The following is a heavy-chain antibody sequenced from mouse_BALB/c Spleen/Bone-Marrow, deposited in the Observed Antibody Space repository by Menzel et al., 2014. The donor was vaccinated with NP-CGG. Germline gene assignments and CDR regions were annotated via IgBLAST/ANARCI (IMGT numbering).Heavy chain of an antibody. CDR3: ARGGFAGAWFAY. CDR1: GYTFTSYW. CDR2: INPSTGYT. V-gene: IGHV1-7*01. J-gene: IGHJ3*01. Sequence: VQLQQSGAELAKPGASVKMSCKASGYTFTSYWMHWVKQRPGQGLEWIGYINPSTGYTEYNQKFKDKATLTADKSSSTACMQLSSLTSEDSAVYYCARGGFAGAWFAYWGQGTLVTVSA. D-gene: IGHD1-1*02.